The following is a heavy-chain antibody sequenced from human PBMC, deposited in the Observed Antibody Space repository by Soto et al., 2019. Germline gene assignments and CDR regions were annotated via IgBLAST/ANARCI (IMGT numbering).Heavy chain of an antibody. CDR3: ARDPHRKYYDFWSGYYTTNWFDP. CDR1: GYTFTSYY. Sequence: QVQLVQSGAEVKKPGASVKVSCKASGYTFTSYYMHWVRQAPGQGLEWMGIINPSGGSTSYAQKFQGSVTMTRDTSTSTVYMELSSLRSEDTAVYYCARDPHRKYYDFWSGYYTTNWFDPWGQGTLVTVSS. V-gene: IGHV1-46*01. D-gene: IGHD3-3*01. CDR2: INPSGGST. J-gene: IGHJ5*02.